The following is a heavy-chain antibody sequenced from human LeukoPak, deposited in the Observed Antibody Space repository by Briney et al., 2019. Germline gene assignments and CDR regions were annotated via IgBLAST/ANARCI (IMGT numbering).Heavy chain of an antibody. D-gene: IGHD6-13*01. Sequence: GGSLRLSCAASGFTFSSYGMHWVRQAPDKGLEWVAVIWYDGSNKYYADSVKGGFTISRDNSKNTLYLQMNILRAEDTAVYYCARGGFMKDIAAAGTGYKTWGQGTLVTVSS. CDR1: GFTFSSYG. CDR3: ARGGFMKDIAAAGTGYKT. V-gene: IGHV3-33*01. J-gene: IGHJ5*02. CDR2: IWYDGSNK.